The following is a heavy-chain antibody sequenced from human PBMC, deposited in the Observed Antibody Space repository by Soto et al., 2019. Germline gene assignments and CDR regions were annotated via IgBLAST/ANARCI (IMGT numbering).Heavy chain of an antibody. V-gene: IGHV1-69*12. Sequence: QVQLVQSGAEVKKPGSSVKVSCKASGGTFRSYAISWVRQAPGQGLEWMGGIIHIFGTANYAQKFQGRFTITADEFTSTAYMELSSMRSEDTAVYYCARHDCISTSCYYYYYYDMDVWGQGTTVTVSS. CDR2: IIHIFGTA. D-gene: IGHD2-2*01. J-gene: IGHJ6*02. CDR1: GGTFRSYA. CDR3: ARHDCISTSCYYYYYYDMDV.